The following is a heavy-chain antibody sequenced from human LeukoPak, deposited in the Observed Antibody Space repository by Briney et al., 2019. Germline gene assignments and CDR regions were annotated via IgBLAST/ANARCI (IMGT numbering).Heavy chain of an antibody. D-gene: IGHD3-10*01. CDR3: AASITMFDY. V-gene: IGHV3-7*02. CDR2: IKEDGSVK. Sequence: GGSLRLSCAASGFTFSRYWMSWVRQALGKGLEWVANIKEDGSVKYYVGSVKGRFTISRDNAKNSLYLQMNSLRAEDTAVYYCAASITMFDYWGQGTLVTVSS. J-gene: IGHJ4*02. CDR1: GFTFSRYW.